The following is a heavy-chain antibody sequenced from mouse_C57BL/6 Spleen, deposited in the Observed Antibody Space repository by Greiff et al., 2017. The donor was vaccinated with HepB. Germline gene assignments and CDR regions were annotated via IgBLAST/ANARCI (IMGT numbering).Heavy chain of an antibody. CDR1: GYTFTSYT. D-gene: IGHD2-2*01. V-gene: IGHV1-4*01. CDR3: ATYGYGAMDY. Sequence: QVQLQQSGAELARPGASVKMSCKASGYTFTSYTMHWVKQRPGQGLEWIGYINPSSGYTKYNQKFKDKATLTADKSSSTAYMQLSSLTSEDSAVYYCATYGYGAMDYWGQGTSVTVSS. J-gene: IGHJ4*01. CDR2: INPSSGYT.